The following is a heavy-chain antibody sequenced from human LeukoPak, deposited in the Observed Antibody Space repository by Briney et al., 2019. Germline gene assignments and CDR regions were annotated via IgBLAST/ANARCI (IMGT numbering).Heavy chain of an antibody. D-gene: IGHD3-22*01. Sequence: AASVKVSFKASGYTFTGYYMHWVRQAPGQGLEWMGWINPNSGGTNYAQKFQGRVTMTRDTSISTAYMELSRLRSDDTAVYYCARTNYDTGDAFDIWGQGTMVTVSS. CDR3: ARTNYDTGDAFDI. CDR1: GYTFTGYY. V-gene: IGHV1-2*02. J-gene: IGHJ3*02. CDR2: INPNSGGT.